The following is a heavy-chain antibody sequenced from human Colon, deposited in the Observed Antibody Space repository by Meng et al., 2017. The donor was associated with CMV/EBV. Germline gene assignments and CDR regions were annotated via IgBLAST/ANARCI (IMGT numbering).Heavy chain of an antibody. Sequence: GGSLRLSCAASGFTFSSYAMSWVRQAPGKGLEWVSAISGSGGSTYYADSVKGRFTISRDNSKNTLYLQMNSLRAEDTAVYYCAKDRHPYYDFWSGPSFDYWGQGTLVTVS. D-gene: IGHD3-3*01. CDR2: ISGSGGST. CDR1: GFTFSSYA. CDR3: AKDRHPYYDFWSGPSFDY. V-gene: IGHV3-23*01. J-gene: IGHJ4*02.